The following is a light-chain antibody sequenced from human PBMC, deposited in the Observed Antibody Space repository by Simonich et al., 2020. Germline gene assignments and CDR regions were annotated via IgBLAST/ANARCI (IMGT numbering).Light chain of an antibody. CDR3: QQRSNWIT. J-gene: IGKJ5*01. Sequence: EIVLTQSPATLSLSPGERATLSCRASQSVSSYLAWYQQKPGHAPRLLIYDASNRATCIPARFSGSGSGTDFTLTISSLEPEDFAVYYCQQRSNWITFGQGTRLEIK. V-gene: IGKV3-11*01. CDR2: DAS. CDR1: QSVSSY.